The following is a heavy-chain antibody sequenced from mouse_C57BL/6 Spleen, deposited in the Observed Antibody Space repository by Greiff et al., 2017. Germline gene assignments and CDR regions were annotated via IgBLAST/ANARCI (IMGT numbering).Heavy chain of an antibody. D-gene: IGHD2-1*01. J-gene: IGHJ2*01. Sequence: VQLQQSGAELARPGASVKLSCKASGYPFPSSGISWVTQRTGQGLEWIGELYPRRGNTYYNEKFKGKATLAADKASSTAYMELRSLTSEDAAVYFCAREVTGFDDWGQGTTLTGAS. CDR3: AREVTGFDD. V-gene: IGHV1-81*01. CDR1: GYPFPSSG. CDR2: LYPRRGNT.